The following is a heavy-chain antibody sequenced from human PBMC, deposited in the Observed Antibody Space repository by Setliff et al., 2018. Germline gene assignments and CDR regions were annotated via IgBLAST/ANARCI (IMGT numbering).Heavy chain of an antibody. CDR1: GDSISGGTYS. CDR3: ARAYDSSGWYGESHTYYFDN. D-gene: IGHD3-22*01. J-gene: IGHJ4*02. CDR2: VYKTGSI. Sequence: SETLSLTCTVSGDSISGGTYSWRWIRQPAGKGLEWFGHVYKTGSIIYNPSLKSRVTISSDTSKNQFSLNLYSVTAADTAVYYCARAYDSSGWYGESHTYYFDNWGQGTLVTVS. V-gene: IGHV4-61*09.